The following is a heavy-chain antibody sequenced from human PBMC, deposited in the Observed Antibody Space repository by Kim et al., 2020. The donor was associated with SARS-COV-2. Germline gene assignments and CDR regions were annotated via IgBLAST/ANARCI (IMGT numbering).Heavy chain of an antibody. J-gene: IGHJ4*02. V-gene: IGHV3-48*04. CDR3: AVTPGRFGY. CDR2: STI. Sequence: STINYTDSVKGRFTISRDNAKNSLYLKMNSLRAEDTAVYYCAVTPGRFGYWGQGTLDTVSS. D-gene: IGHD3-16*01.